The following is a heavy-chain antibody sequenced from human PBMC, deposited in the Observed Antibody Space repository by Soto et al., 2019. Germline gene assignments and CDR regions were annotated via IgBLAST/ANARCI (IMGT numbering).Heavy chain of an antibody. J-gene: IGHJ6*02. D-gene: IGHD3-10*01. V-gene: IGHV4-31*03. CDR3: ARLNGDPSLNYYYGMDV. CDR1: GGSIRSGGYY. Sequence: SETLSLTCTVSGGSIRSGGYYWSWIRQHPGKGLEWIGYIYYSGSTYYNPSLKSRVTISVDTSKNQFSLKLSSVTAADTAVYYCARLNGDPSLNYYYGMDVWGQGTTVTVSS. CDR2: IYYSGST.